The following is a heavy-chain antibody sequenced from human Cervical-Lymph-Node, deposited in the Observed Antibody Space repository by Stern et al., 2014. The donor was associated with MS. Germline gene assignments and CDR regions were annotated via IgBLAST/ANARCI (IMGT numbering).Heavy chain of an antibody. Sequence: QVTFKESGPTLVKPTQTLTLTCTFSGFSLRTTGMCLSSIRQPPGKALEWLALLDWDGDKYYSTALKTRLTISKDTSKNQVVLTMTNMAPLDTATYFCVRAREGYYFDYWGQGIPVTVSS. CDR3: VRAREGYYFDY. D-gene: IGHD2-21*01. CDR2: LDWDGDK. J-gene: IGHJ4*02. CDR1: GFSLRTTGMC. V-gene: IGHV2-70*01.